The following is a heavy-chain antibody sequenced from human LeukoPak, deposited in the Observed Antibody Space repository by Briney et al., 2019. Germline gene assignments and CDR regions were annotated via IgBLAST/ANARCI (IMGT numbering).Heavy chain of an antibody. CDR1: GGTFSSYA. Sequence: SVKVSCKASGGTFSSYAISWVRQAPGQGLEWMGRIIPILGIANYAQKFQGRVTITADKSTSTAYMELSSLRSEDTAVYYCARDLMTTVTTYAFDIWGQGTMVTVSS. D-gene: IGHD4-17*01. CDR2: IIPILGIA. J-gene: IGHJ3*02. CDR3: ARDLMTTVTTYAFDI. V-gene: IGHV1-69*04.